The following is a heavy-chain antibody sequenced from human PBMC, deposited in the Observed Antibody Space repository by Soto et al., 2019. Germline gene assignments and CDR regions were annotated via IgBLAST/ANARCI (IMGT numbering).Heavy chain of an antibody. CDR1: GFTFSNYG. Sequence: GGSLRLSCTGTGFTFSNYGLHWVRQAPGKGLEWVAVISYDGSNTYYADSVKGRFTISRDNSKNTLYLQMNSLRAEDTAVYYCSRGNYYDSSGYYPHDYWGQGTLVTVSS. CDR2: ISYDGSNT. V-gene: IGHV3-30*03. CDR3: SRGNYYDSSGYYPHDY. D-gene: IGHD3-22*01. J-gene: IGHJ4*02.